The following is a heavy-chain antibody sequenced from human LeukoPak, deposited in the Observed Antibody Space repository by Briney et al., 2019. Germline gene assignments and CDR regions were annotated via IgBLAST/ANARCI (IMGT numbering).Heavy chain of an antibody. D-gene: IGHD3-10*01. CDR3: AREANYYGSGSYFEGTFDY. V-gene: IGHV4-59*01. CDR1: GGSISSYY. Sequence: SETLSLTCTVSGGSISSYYWSWIRQPPGKGLEWIGYIYYSGSTNYNPSLKSRVTISIDTSKNEFSLKLTSVTAADTAVYYCAREANYYGSGSYFEGTFDYWGQGSLVTVSS. J-gene: IGHJ4*02. CDR2: IYYSGST.